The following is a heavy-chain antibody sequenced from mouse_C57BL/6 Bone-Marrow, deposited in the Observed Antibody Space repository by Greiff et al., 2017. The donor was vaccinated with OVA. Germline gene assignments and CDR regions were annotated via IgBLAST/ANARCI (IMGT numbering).Heavy chain of an antibody. V-gene: IGHV1-54*01. CDR1: GYAFTNYL. CDR3: ARRSPSSAMDY. CDR2: INPGSGGT. J-gene: IGHJ4*01. D-gene: IGHD1-1*01. Sequence: VQLQQSGAELVRPGTSVKVSCKASGYAFTNYLIEWVKQRPGQGLEWIGVINPGSGGTNYNEKFKGKATLTADKSSSTAYMQLSSLTSEDSAVYFCARRSPSSAMDYWGQGTSVTVSS.